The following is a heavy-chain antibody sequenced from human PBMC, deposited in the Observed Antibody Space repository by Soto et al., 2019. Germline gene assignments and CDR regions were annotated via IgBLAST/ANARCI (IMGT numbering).Heavy chain of an antibody. J-gene: IGHJ4*02. CDR1: GFTFSSYW. CDR2: MNSDGSIS. D-gene: IGHD7-27*01. CDR3: ATHLGTGY. Sequence: EVQLVESGGGLVQPGGSLRLSCAASGFTFSSYWMHWVRQAPGKGLVWVSRMNSDGSISSYADSVKGRFTISRDNAKNTLYLPMNSLKTEDTAVYYCATHLGTGYWGLGTLVTVSS. V-gene: IGHV3-74*01.